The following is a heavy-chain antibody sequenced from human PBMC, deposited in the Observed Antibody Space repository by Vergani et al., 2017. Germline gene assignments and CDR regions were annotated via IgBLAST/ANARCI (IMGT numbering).Heavy chain of an antibody. CDR1: GFPLSNAW. D-gene: IGHD3-22*01. CDR3: ARDPYYYDSSGYFDY. Sequence: EVQLVESGGGLVQPGGSLRLSCAASGFPLSNAWIHWVRQGPGKGLEWVSYISSSSSTIYYADSVKGRFTISRDNAKNSLYLQMNSLRAEDTAVYYCARDPYYYDSSGYFDYWGQGTLVTVSS. J-gene: IGHJ4*02. CDR2: ISSSSSTI. V-gene: IGHV3-48*01.